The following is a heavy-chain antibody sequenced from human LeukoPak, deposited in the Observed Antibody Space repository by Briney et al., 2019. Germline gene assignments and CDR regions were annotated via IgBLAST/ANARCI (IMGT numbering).Heavy chain of an antibody. V-gene: IGHV4-59*12. CDR2: IFYSGST. CDR3: ATAELGDSSGCQVDY. Sequence: KTSETLSLTCTVSGGSIRSFYWSWIRLSPGKGLEWIGHIFYSGSTNYHPSLRSRVTISVDISKNQFSLKLSSVTAADTAVYYCATAELGDSSGCQVDYWGQGTLVTVSS. D-gene: IGHD3-22*01. J-gene: IGHJ4*02. CDR1: GGSIRSFY.